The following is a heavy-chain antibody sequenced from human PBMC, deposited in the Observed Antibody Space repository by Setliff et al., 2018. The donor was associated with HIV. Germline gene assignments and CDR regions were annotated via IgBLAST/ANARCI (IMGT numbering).Heavy chain of an antibody. Sequence: ASVKVSCKASGYSFTNYAMHWVRQAPGQRLEWMGWINVGNDNTKYSQTLQGRVTSARDTSASTAYMELSSLRSEDTAVYYCARETYYYDNPQYYYYYMDVWGKGTTVTVSS. CDR2: INVGNDNT. CDR1: GYSFTNYA. J-gene: IGHJ6*03. CDR3: ARETYYYDNPQYYYYYMDV. D-gene: IGHD3-22*01. V-gene: IGHV1-3*01.